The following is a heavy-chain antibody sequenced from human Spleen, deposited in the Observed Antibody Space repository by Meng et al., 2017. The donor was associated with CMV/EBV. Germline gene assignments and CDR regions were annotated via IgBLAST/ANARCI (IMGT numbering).Heavy chain of an antibody. Sequence: SVKVSCKASGDTFITYPIPWVRQAPGQGLEWMGRIIPVFLIADYTQRFQGRVTITRDTSASTAYMELSSLRSEDMAVYYCARADYYGSGMDYWGQGTLVTVSS. CDR2: IIPVFLIA. D-gene: IGHD3-10*01. CDR3: ARADYYGSGMDY. CDR1: GDTFITYP. V-gene: IGHV1-69*02. J-gene: IGHJ4*02.